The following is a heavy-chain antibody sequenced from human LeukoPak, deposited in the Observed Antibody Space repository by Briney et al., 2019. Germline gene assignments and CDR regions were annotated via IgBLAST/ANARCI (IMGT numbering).Heavy chain of an antibody. Sequence: ASVKVSCKASGYTFTSYYMHWVRPAPGQGREWMGIINPSGGSTSYAQKFQGRGTMTRDMSTSTVYMELSSLRSEDTAVYYCARDPGRGGYYYDYYMDVGGKETTVTVSS. CDR1: GYTFTSYY. D-gene: IGHD4-23*01. CDR2: INPSGGST. J-gene: IGHJ6*03. CDR3: ARDPGRGGYYYDYYMDV. V-gene: IGHV1-46*01.